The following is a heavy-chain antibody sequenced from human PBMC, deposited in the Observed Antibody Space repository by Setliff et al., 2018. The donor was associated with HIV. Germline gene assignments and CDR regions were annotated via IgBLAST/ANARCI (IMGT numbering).Heavy chain of an antibody. V-gene: IGHV3-7*03. CDR1: GFTFSSYW. D-gene: IGHD6-19*01. Sequence: GGSLRLSCAASGFTFSSYWMTWVRQAPGKGLEWVANIKQDGSEKYYVDSVKGRFTISRDNAKNLLYLQMNSLRAEDTAVYYCAKDYSSGWFDYWGQGTPVTVSS. CDR2: IKQDGSEK. CDR3: AKDYSSGWFDY. J-gene: IGHJ4*02.